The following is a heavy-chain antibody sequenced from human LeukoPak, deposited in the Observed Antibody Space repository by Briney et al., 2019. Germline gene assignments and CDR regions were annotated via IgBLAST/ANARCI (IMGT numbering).Heavy chain of an antibody. J-gene: IGHJ4*02. D-gene: IGHD3-22*01. Sequence: GGSLRLSCAASGFTFSDYYMSWIRQAPGKGLEWVSAISGSGGSTYYADSVKGRFTISRDNSKNTLYLQMNSLRAEDTAVYYCAKDSPDTYYYDSSADWGQGTLVTVSS. CDR3: AKDSPDTYYYDSSAD. CDR1: GFTFSDYY. V-gene: IGHV3-23*01. CDR2: ISGSGGST.